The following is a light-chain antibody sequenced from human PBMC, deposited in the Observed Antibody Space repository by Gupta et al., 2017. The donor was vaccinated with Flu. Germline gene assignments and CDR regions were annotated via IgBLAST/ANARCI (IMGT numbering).Light chain of an antibody. CDR3: QTWDSSTGV. CDR2: QDS. CDR1: KWENVF. V-gene: IGLV3-1*01. Sequence: SEDKWENVFVYWHQQSPGQAPVLVIYQDSNRPSAIPERFSGSDSTNTATLTSVGTQDMDEADCYGQTWDSSTGVFGGGTKLTVL. J-gene: IGLJ3*02.